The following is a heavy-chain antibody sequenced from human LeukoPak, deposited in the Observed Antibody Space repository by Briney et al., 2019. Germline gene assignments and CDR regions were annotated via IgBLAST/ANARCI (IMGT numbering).Heavy chain of an antibody. V-gene: IGHV3-23*01. CDR3: ARGRPSPCSGGSCSVKYFQH. J-gene: IGHJ1*01. CDR2: ISGSGGST. Sequence: GGSLRLSCAASGFTFSSYAMSWVRQAPGKGLEWVSVISGSGGSTYYADSVKGRFTVSRDKSKNTLYLQMNSLRAEDTAVYYCARGRPSPCSGGSCSVKYFQHWGQGTLVTVSS. D-gene: IGHD2-15*01. CDR1: GFTFSSYA.